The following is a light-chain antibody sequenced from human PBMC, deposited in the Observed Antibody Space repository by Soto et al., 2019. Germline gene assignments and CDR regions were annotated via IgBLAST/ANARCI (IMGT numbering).Light chain of an antibody. CDR2: TAG. J-gene: IGLJ1*01. CDR1: ISNIGSNT. CDR3: SAWDNSMNGYV. V-gene: IGLV1-44*01. Sequence: QSVLTHPLSASSSPGQRVTISCSGDISNIGSNTVAWYQHLPGTAPPRLIFTAGQRPSGVPGRFSGSKSGTSASLAISGLQSEDEGDYYCSAWDNSMNGYVFGPGTKVTAL.